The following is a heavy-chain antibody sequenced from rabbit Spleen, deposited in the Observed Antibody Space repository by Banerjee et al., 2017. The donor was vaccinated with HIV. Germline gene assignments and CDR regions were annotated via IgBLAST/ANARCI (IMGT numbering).Heavy chain of an antibody. D-gene: IGHD5-1*01. CDR2: IDPIFGRT. J-gene: IGHJ4*01. V-gene: IGHV1S47*01. CDR3: VRDLVAAIGWNFNL. Sequence: QEQLKETGGGLVQPGGSLTLSCKASGFDLSSYGVSWVRQTPGKGLEWIGYIDPIFGRTYYASWVDGRFTISRHNAQNTLYLQLNSLTAADTATYFCVRDLVAAIGWNFNLWGPGTLVTVS. CDR1: GFDLSSYG.